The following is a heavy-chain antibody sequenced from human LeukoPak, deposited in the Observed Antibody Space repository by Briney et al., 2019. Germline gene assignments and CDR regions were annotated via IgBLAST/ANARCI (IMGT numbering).Heavy chain of an antibody. J-gene: IGHJ4*02. V-gene: IGHV4-61*02. CDR3: ARYGSGSFFFDY. CDR1: GGSISSGSYY. D-gene: IGHD3-10*01. Sequence: SQTLSLTCTVSGGSISSGSYYWSWIRQPAGKGLEWIGRFYTSGSTDYNPSLKSRVTISVDTSKNQFSLKLSSVTAADTAVYYCARYGSGSFFFDYWGQGTLVTVSS. CDR2: FYTSGST.